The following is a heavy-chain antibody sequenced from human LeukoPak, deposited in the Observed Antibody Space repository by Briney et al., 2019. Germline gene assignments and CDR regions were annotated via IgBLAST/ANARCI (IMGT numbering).Heavy chain of an antibody. CDR3: ARGQVFLDF. Sequence: SETLSLTCTVSGXSISSYYVTWIRQPPGKGLEWIGDIYYRGSTNYNPSLKSRVTISVDTSKNQFSLKLSSVTAADTAVYYCARGQVFLDFWGQGTLVTVSS. CDR2: IYYRGST. CDR1: GXSISSYY. V-gene: IGHV4-59*01. J-gene: IGHJ4*02.